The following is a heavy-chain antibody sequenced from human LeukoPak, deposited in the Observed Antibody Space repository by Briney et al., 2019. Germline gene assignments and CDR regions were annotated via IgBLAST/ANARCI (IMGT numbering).Heavy chain of an antibody. D-gene: IGHD5-18*01. J-gene: IGHJ4*02. V-gene: IGHV3-30-3*01. CDR3: ARSNRPIPLWSIVDY. Sequence: GGSLRLSCAASGFTFSSYAMHWVRQAPGKGLEWVAVISYDGSNKYYADSVRGRFTISRDNSKNTLYLQMNSLRAEDTAVYYWARSNRPIPLWSIVDYWGQGTLVTVSS. CDR1: GFTFSSYA. CDR2: ISYDGSNK.